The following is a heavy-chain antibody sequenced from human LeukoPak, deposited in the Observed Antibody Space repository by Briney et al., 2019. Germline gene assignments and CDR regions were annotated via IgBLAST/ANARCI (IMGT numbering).Heavy chain of an antibody. V-gene: IGHV4-39*07. CDR2: VFDSGST. D-gene: IGHD1-26*01. J-gene: IGHJ4*02. CDR3: TRESGAFSPFGF. Sequence: SETLSLTCTVSGGSISRTSYYWDWIRQPPGKGLEWIGNVFDSGSTHCNPSLESRVTMSIDTSKNHLSLELTSVTAADTAMYYCTRESGAFSPFGFWGQGTLVTVSS. CDR1: GGSISRTSYY.